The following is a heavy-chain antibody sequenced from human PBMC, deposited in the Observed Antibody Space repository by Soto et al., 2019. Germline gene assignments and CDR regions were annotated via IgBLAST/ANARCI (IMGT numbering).Heavy chain of an antibody. Sequence: ESGGGLVQPGGSVRLSCAASGFIFRGYWMSWVRQAPGKGLEWVANIKEDGSEKNYVDSVKGRFTISRDNAKESLYLQMNSLRAEDTDVYYCARDFYGGYSYGPGDYWGQGTLVAVSA. D-gene: IGHD5-12*01. CDR1: GFIFRGYW. CDR2: IKEDGSEK. V-gene: IGHV3-7*01. CDR3: ARDFYGGYSYGPGDY. J-gene: IGHJ4*02.